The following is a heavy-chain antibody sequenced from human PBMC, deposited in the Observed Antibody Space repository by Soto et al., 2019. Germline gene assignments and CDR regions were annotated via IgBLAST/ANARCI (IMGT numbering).Heavy chain of an antibody. CDR2: IYHSGST. J-gene: IGHJ4*02. CDR1: SGSISSSNW. V-gene: IGHV4-4*02. CDR3: ARKGLYCSGGSCRYYFDY. Sequence: QVQLQESGPGLEKPSGTLSLTCAVSSGSISSSNWWSWVRQPPGKGLEWIGEIYHSGSTNYNPSLKSRVTISVDKSKNQFSLKLSSVTAADTAVYYCARKGLYCSGGSCRYYFDYWGQGTLVTVSS. D-gene: IGHD2-15*01.